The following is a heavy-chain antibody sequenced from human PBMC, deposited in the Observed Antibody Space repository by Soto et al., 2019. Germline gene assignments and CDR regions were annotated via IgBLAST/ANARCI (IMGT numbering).Heavy chain of an antibody. Sequence: GGSLRLSCAASGFTFSSYAMSWVRQAPGKGLEWVSAISGSGGSTYYADSVKGRFTISRDNSKNTLYLQMNSLRAEDTAVYYCAKAFYSSSSVGSHYYYGMDVWGQGTTVTVS. D-gene: IGHD6-6*01. CDR2: ISGSGGST. V-gene: IGHV3-23*01. J-gene: IGHJ6*02. CDR3: AKAFYSSSSVGSHYYYGMDV. CDR1: GFTFSSYA.